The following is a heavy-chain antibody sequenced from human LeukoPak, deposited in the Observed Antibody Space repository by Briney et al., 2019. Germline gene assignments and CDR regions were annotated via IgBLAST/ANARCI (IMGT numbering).Heavy chain of an antibody. Sequence: PGGSLRLSCAASGFTFSCYAMGWVRQAPGKGLEWVSANSGSGGRTYYADSVKGRFTISQDNYKNTLYLQMNSLRAEDTAVYYCAKDLKEGRYYFDYWGQGTLVTVSS. CDR3: AKDLKEGRYYFDY. V-gene: IGHV3-23*01. CDR2: NSGSGGRT. J-gene: IGHJ4*02. CDR1: GFTFSCYA.